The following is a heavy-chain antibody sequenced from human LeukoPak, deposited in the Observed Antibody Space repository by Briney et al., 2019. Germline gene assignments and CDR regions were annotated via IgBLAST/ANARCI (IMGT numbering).Heavy chain of an antibody. CDR1: KFTFSHYG. J-gene: IGHJ4*02. Sequence: PGGSLRLSCTASKFTFSHYGMQWVRQAPGKGLEWVSYISSSSSTIYYADSVKGRFTISRDNAKNSLYLQMNSLRAEDTAVYYCARDFPYYDSSGYYYGDYFDYWGQGTLVTVSS. CDR3: ARDFPYYDSSGYYYGDYFDY. D-gene: IGHD3-22*01. CDR2: ISSSSSTI. V-gene: IGHV3-48*01.